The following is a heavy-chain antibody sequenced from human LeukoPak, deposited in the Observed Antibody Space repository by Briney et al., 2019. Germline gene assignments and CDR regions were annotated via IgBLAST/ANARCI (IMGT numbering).Heavy chain of an antibody. CDR3: AKDRLVAIDY. D-gene: IGHD2-8*02. V-gene: IGHV3-30*02. J-gene: IGHJ4*02. CDR1: GFTFSSYG. CDR2: IRYDGSNK. Sequence: GGSLRLSCAASGFTFSSYGMHWVRLAPGNGLEWVAFIRYDGSNKYYADSVKGRFTISRDNSKNTLYLQMNSLRAEDTAVYYCAKDRLVAIDYWGQGTLVTVSS.